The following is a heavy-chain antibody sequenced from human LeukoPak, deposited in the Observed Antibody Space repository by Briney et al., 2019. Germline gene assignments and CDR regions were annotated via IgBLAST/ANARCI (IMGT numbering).Heavy chain of an antibody. CDR3: ARQGIWFGELMAHR. D-gene: IGHD3-10*01. Sequence: PETLSLTCTVSGGSLTSSSYYWGWVRQPPGEGLGWIGNIYYSGSTYYNPSLKSRVTISVDTTKNQFSLKLSSVTAADTAVYYCARQGIWFGELMAHRWGQGTLVTVSS. V-gene: IGHV4-39*01. CDR1: GGSLTSSSYY. J-gene: IGHJ4*02. CDR2: IYYSGST.